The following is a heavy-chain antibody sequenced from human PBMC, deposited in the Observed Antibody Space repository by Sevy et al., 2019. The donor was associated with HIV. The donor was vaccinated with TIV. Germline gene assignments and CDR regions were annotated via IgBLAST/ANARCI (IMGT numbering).Heavy chain of an antibody. CDR2: ISYDGGNK. CDR3: ATPGKFSGSYLDAFDI. J-gene: IGHJ3*02. Sequence: GGSLRLSCAASGFTFSKYGMHWVRQAPGKGLEWVAVISYDGGNKYYADSVKGRFTISKDNFKNMLYLQMNSLRAEDTAIYYCATPGKFSGSYLDAFDIWGQGTMVTVSS. V-gene: IGHV3-30*03. CDR1: GFTFSKYG. D-gene: IGHD1-26*01.